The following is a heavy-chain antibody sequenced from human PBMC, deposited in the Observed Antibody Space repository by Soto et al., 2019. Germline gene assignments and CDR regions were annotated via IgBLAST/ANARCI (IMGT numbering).Heavy chain of an antibody. CDR2: ISHSGST. J-gene: IGHJ4*02. D-gene: IGHD4-17*01. V-gene: IGHV4-4*02. CDR3: ASGDFSNFEY. Sequence: SETLSLTCAVSGGSITSSNWWSWVRQPPGKGLEWLGQISHSGSTDYNPSLKSRVSISVDKSKNRLSLKLSSVTAADTALYYCASGDFSNFEYWGQGTLVTVSS. CDR1: GGSITSSNW.